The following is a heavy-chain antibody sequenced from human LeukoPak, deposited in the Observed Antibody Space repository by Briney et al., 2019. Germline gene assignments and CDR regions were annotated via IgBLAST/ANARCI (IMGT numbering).Heavy chain of an antibody. J-gene: IGHJ4*02. CDR2: ISWNSGSI. CDR1: GFTFDDYA. V-gene: IGHV3-9*01. CDR3: VRGFGSRGFDY. D-gene: IGHD3-10*01. Sequence: GGSLRLSCAASGFTFDDYAMHWVRQAPGKGLEWVSGISWNSGSIGYADSVKGRFTISRDNAKNSLYLQMNSLRAEDTALYYCVRGFGSRGFDYWGQGTLSPSPQ.